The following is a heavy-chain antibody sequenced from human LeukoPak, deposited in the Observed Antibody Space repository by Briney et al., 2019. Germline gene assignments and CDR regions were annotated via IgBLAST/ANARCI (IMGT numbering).Heavy chain of an antibody. Sequence: GGSLRLSCAASGFTFSDYYMSWIRQAPGKGLEWVSYISSSGSTLYYADSVKGRFTISRDDAKNSLYLQMNSLRAEDTAVYYCARDARGYCSGGSCYYGAFDIWGQGTMVTVSS. D-gene: IGHD2-15*01. J-gene: IGHJ3*02. CDR1: GFTFSDYY. CDR2: ISSSGSTL. V-gene: IGHV3-11*04. CDR3: ARDARGYCSGGSCYYGAFDI.